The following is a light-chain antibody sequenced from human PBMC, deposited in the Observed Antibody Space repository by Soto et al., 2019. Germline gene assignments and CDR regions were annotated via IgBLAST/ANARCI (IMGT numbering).Light chain of an antibody. CDR1: QSISSW. Sequence: DIQLTQSPSTLSASVGDRVTITCRASQSISSWLAWYQQKPGKAPKLLIYKASSLASGVPSRFSGSGSGTEFTLTLSSLQPDDFATYYCQQYKSFPRTFGQGTKLETK. CDR2: KAS. CDR3: QQYKSFPRT. J-gene: IGKJ2*01. V-gene: IGKV1-5*03.